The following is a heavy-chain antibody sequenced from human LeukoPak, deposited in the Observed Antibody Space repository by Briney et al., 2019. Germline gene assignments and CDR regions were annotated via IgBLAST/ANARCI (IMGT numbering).Heavy chain of an antibody. CDR1: GFTFSSYS. CDR3: ARDTQYCSSTSCLNWFDP. D-gene: IGHD2-2*01. J-gene: IGHJ5*02. V-gene: IGHV3-21*01. Sequence: GGSLRLSCAASGFTFSSYSMNWVRQAPGKGLEWVSSISSSSSYIYYADSVKGRFTISRDNAKNSLYLQMNSLRAEDTAVYYCARDTQYCSSTSCLNWFDPWGQGTLVTDSS. CDR2: ISSSSSYI.